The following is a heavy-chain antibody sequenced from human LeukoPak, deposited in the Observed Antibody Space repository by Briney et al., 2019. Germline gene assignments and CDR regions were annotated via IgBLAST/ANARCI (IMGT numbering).Heavy chain of an antibody. Sequence: GRSLRLSCAASRFTFTNYWMSWVRQAPGKGLEWVANINQDGSVIYYMDSIKGRFTISRDNAKNSLFLQMNSLRADDTAVYYCARIGYSSSSLDYWGQGTLVTVSS. D-gene: IGHD6-6*01. CDR3: ARIGYSSSSLDY. V-gene: IGHV3-7*01. J-gene: IGHJ4*02. CDR1: RFTFTNYW. CDR2: INQDGSVI.